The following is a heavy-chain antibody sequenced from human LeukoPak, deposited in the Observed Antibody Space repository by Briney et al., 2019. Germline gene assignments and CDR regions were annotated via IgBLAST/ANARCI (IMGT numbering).Heavy chain of an antibody. V-gene: IGHV4-39*01. CDR3: ASLVYCSSTSCYNYYYYYMDV. D-gene: IGHD2-2*02. J-gene: IGHJ6*03. CDR2: IYYSGST. CDR1: GYSISSSSYY. Sequence: SETLSLTCAVSGYSISSSSYYWGWIRQPPGKGLEWIGSIYYSGSTYYNPSLKSRVTISVDTSKNQFSLKLSSVTAADTAVYYCASLVYCSSTSCYNYYYYYMDVWGKGTTVTVSS.